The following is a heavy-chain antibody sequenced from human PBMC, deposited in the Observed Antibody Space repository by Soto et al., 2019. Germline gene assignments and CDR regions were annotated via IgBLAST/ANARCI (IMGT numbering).Heavy chain of an antibody. J-gene: IGHJ6*02. D-gene: IGHD2-2*01. CDR1: GFTFSSYG. CDR2: IWYDGSNK. Sequence: LRLSCAASGFTFSSYGMHWVRQAPGKGLEWVAVIWYDGSNKYYADSVKGRFTISRDNSKNTLYLQMNSLRAEDTAVYYCAREDSFCSSTSCANPPYYYYGMDVRGQRTTVTVSS. V-gene: IGHV3-33*01. CDR3: AREDSFCSSTSCANPPYYYYGMDV.